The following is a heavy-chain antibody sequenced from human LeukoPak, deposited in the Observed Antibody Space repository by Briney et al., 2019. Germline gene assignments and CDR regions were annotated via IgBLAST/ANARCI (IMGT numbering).Heavy chain of an antibody. CDR2: IYFSGIT. CDR3: ARHTHNSGWFF. V-gene: IGHV4-59*08. J-gene: IGHJ4*02. CDR1: NGSISNYY. Sequence: PSETLSLTCTVSNGSISNYYWTWIRQPPGKGLEWIGYIYFSGITNYNPSLKSRVTISVDTSKNQFSLNLSSVTAADTAVYYCARHTHNSGWFFGGQGTLVTVSS. D-gene: IGHD6-13*01.